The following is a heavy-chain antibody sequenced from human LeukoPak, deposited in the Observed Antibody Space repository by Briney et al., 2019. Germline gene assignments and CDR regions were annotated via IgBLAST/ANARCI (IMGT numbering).Heavy chain of an antibody. CDR3: ATDLHIPSYYYESSEYCEY. V-gene: IGHV1-24*01. J-gene: IGHJ4*02. Sequence: GASVKVSCRVSGYTLTELSIYWVRQAPGKGLEWMGGFDPEDGETVFAQQFQGRVTMTEDISTDTAYMELSSLKSEDTAVYYCATDLHIPSYYYESSEYCEYWGQGTLVTVSS. D-gene: IGHD3-22*01. CDR1: GYTLTELS. CDR2: FDPEDGET.